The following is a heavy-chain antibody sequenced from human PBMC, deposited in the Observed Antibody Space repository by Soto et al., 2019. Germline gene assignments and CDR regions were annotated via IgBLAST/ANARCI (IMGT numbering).Heavy chain of an antibody. CDR3: ARDGVGPHGMDV. J-gene: IGHJ6*02. D-gene: IGHD2-8*01. CDR2: IYTSGDN. CDR1: GASVASYY. Sequence: QVQLQGSDPGLLKPSETLSLTCTVSGASVASYYWSWIRQPAGKGLDWLGCIYTSGDNDYNSSLKSRVTLSLETDQNQLSLKLSSVTAADTAIYYCARDGVGPHGMDVWGQGTTVTVSS. V-gene: IGHV4-4*07.